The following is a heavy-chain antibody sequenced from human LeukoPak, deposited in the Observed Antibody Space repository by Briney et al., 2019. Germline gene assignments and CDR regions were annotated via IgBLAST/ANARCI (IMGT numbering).Heavy chain of an antibody. V-gene: IGHV4-34*01. J-gene: IGHJ4*02. Sequence: SETLSLTCAVYGGSFSGYYWSWIRQPPGKGLEWIGEINHSGSTNYNPSLKSRVTISVDTSKNQFSPKLSSVTAADTAVYYCASVYDSSGYYPFWGQGTSVTVSS. CDR3: ASVYDSSGYYPF. CDR2: INHSGST. D-gene: IGHD3-22*01. CDR1: GGSFSGYY.